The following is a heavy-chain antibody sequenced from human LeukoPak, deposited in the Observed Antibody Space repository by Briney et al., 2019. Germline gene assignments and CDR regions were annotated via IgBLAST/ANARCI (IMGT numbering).Heavy chain of an antibody. J-gene: IGHJ6*02. V-gene: IGHV1-69*13. Sequence: SVKVSCKASGGTFSSYAISWVRQAPGQGLEWMGGIIPIFGTANYAQKFQGRVTITADESTSTAYMELSSLRSEDTAVYYCARGVVVAATNIYYYYYGMDVWGQGTTVTVSS. CDR2: IIPIFGTA. CDR3: ARGVVVAATNIYYYYYGMDV. CDR1: GGTFSSYA. D-gene: IGHD2-15*01.